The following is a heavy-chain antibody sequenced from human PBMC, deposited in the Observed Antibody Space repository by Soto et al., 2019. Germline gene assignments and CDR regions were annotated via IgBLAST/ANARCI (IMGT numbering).Heavy chain of an antibody. V-gene: IGHV3-21*01. CDR3: ASTSTRTVPPDY. CDR2: ISSSSSYI. D-gene: IGHD4-17*01. J-gene: IGHJ4*02. CDR1: GFTFSSYS. Sequence: LRLSCAASGFTFSSYSMNWVRQAPGKGLEWVSSISSSSSYIYYADSVKGRFTISRDNAKNSLYLQMNSLRAEDTAVYYCASTSTRTVPPDYWGQGTLVTVSS.